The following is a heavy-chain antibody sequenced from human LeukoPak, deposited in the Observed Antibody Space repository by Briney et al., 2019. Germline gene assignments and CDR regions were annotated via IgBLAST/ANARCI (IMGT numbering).Heavy chain of an antibody. CDR2: ISYDGSNK. CDR3: ARDALDIVVVVAAINYFDY. D-gene: IGHD2-15*01. V-gene: IGHV3-30*04. J-gene: IGHJ4*02. Sequence: GGSLRLSCVASGFTFSSFAMHWVRQAPGKGLEWVAVISYDGSNKYYADSVKGRFTISRDNSKNTLYLQMNSLRAEDTAVYYCARDALDIVVVVAAINYFDYWGQGTLVTVSS. CDR1: GFTFSSFA.